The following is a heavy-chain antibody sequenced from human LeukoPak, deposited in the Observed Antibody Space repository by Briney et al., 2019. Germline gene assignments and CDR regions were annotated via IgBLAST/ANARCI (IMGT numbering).Heavy chain of an antibody. J-gene: IGHJ3*02. D-gene: IGHD2-2*02. CDR1: GFGFISYA. Sequence: GGSLRLSCGVSGFGFISYAMSWVRQAPGKGLEWVSGISGSGDSTYYADSVKGRFTLSRDNSKNTVYLQMNSLRAEDTAVYYCAKVASSCSSTSCYMDAFDIWGQGTMVTVSS. V-gene: IGHV3-23*01. CDR3: AKVASSCSSTSCYMDAFDI. CDR2: ISGSGDST.